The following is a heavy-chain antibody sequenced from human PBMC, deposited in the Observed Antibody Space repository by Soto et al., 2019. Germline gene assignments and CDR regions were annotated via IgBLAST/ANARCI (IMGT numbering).Heavy chain of an antibody. CDR2: IYHGGSS. V-gene: IGHV4-4*02. CDR3: ARDRDSRDTGGMAV. D-gene: IGHD3-22*01. CDR1: GGSISSSKW. J-gene: IGHJ6*02. Sequence: QVQLQESGPGLVKPSWTLSLTCAVSGGSISSSKWWSWVRQPPGKGLEWIGQIYHGGSSDYNPSLKSRVTIAIDKSQNQFSLKLSSVTAADTAVYYCARDRDSRDTGGMAVWGQGNTVTVSS.